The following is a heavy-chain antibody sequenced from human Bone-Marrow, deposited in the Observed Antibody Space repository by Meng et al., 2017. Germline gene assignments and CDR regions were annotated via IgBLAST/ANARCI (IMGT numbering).Heavy chain of an antibody. CDR2: INPNSGGT. V-gene: IGHV1-2*06. D-gene: IGHD6-19*01. CDR3: ARDGTTVAGLFQH. J-gene: IGHJ1*01. CDR1: GYTFTGYY. Sequence: QGRLGQSGAEVKKPGASGKVSCKASGYTFTGYYMHWVRQAPGQGLEWMGRINPNSGGTNYAQKFQGRVTMTRDTSISTAYMELSRLRSDDTAVYYCARDGTTVAGLFQHWGQGTLVTVSS.